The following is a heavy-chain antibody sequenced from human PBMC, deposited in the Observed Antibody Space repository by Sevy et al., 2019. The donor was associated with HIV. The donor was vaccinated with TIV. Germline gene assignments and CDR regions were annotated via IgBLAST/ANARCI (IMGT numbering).Heavy chain of an antibody. J-gene: IGHJ4*02. Sequence: GGSLRLSCSASGFTFSKFWMGWVRQAPGKGLEWVATIKEDGSDKYYVDSVKGRFIVSRDNAKNSVFLQMNSLRDEDTAVYYCVKRREGYWGQGALVTVSS. CDR2: IKEDGSDK. D-gene: IGHD1-26*01. CDR1: GFTFSKFW. V-gene: IGHV3-7*01. CDR3: VKRREGY.